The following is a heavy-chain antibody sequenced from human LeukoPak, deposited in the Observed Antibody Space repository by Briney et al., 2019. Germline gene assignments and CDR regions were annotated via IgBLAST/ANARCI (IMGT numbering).Heavy chain of an antibody. D-gene: IGHD3-22*01. V-gene: IGHV4-34*01. CDR2: INNSGSI. CDR1: GGSSIGYY. Sequence: SETLSLTCAVYGGSSIGYYGSWIRQPPGKGREWMGEINNSGSISYNPSLKSRVTISVDPSKNQFSLKLSSVTAADTAVYYCARGSDSSGYSTHYYYMDVWGKGTTVTVSS. J-gene: IGHJ6*03. CDR3: ARGSDSSGYSTHYYYMDV.